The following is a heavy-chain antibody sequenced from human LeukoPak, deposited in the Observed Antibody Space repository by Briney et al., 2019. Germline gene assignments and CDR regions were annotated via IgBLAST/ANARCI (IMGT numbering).Heavy chain of an antibody. J-gene: IGHJ4*02. D-gene: IGHD6-13*01. CDR2: ISSSSSYI. CDR1: GFTFSSYS. V-gene: IGHV3-21*01. Sequence: GGSLRLSCAASGFTFSSYSMNWVRQAPGKGLEWVSSISSSSSYIYYADSVKGRFTISRDNAKNSLYLQMNSLRAEDTAVYYCVRDKNIAAAGTPFDYWGQGTLVTVSS. CDR3: VRDKNIAAAGTPFDY.